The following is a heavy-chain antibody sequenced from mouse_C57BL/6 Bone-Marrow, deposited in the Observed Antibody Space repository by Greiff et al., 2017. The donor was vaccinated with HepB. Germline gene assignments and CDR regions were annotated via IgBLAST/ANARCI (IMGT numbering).Heavy chain of an antibody. CDR1: GYTFTSYG. CDR2: IYPRSGNT. Sequence: QVQLKESGAELARPGASVKLSCKASGYTFTSYGISWVKQRTGQGLEWIGEIYPRSGNTYYNEKFKGKATLTADKSSSTAYMELRSLTSEDSAVYFCAKLGLAGFAYWGQGTLVTVSA. D-gene: IGHD4-1*01. V-gene: IGHV1-81*01. CDR3: AKLGLAGFAY. J-gene: IGHJ3*01.